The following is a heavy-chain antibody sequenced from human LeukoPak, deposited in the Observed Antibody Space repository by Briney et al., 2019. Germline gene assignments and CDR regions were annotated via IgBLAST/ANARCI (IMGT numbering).Heavy chain of an antibody. V-gene: IGHV1-18*01. CDR3: ARSYCSGSSCYYFDH. D-gene: IGHD2-15*01. CDR1: GYTFNNYY. J-gene: IGHJ4*02. Sequence: ASVKVSYKASGYTFNNYYITWVRQAPGQGREWMGWISVYNGNTNYVQKFQGRVTMTTDTSTSTAYMELRSLRSDDTAMYYCARSYCSGSSCYYFDHWGQGTPVTVSS. CDR2: ISVYNGNT.